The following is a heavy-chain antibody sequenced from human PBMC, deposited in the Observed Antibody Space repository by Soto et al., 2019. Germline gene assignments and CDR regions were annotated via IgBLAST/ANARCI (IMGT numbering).Heavy chain of an antibody. D-gene: IGHD3-3*01. J-gene: IGHJ6*03. CDR3: GRAFTYYDFWSGYYASGGSYMDV. V-gene: IGHV4-34*01. CDR2: INHSGST. Sequence: SETLSLTCAVYGGSFSGYYWSWIRQPPGKGLEWIGEINHSGSTNYNPSLKSRVTISVDTSKNQFSLKLSSVTAADTAVYYCGRAFTYYDFWSGYYASGGSYMDVWGKGTTVTVSS. CDR1: GGSFSGYY.